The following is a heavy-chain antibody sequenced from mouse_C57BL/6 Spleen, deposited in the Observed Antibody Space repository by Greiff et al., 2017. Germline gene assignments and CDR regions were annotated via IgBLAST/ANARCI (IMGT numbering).Heavy chain of an antibody. D-gene: IGHD1-1*01. V-gene: IGHV1-66*01. CDR1: GYSFTSYY. CDR3: AYYYRSSYGFAY. Sequence: VQLQQSGPELVKPGASVKISCKDSGYSFTSYYIHWVKQRPGQGLEWIGWIYPGSGNTKYNEKFKGKATLTADTSSSTAYMQLSSLTSEDSAVYYCAYYYRSSYGFAYWGQGTLVTVSA. J-gene: IGHJ3*01. CDR2: IYPGSGNT.